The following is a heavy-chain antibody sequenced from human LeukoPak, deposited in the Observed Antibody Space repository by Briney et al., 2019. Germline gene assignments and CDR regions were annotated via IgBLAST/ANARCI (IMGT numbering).Heavy chain of an antibody. CDR3: ASMTGDAVGATG. J-gene: IGHJ4*02. CDR2: ISSSSSYI. Sequence: PGGSLRLSCAASGFTFSSYSMNWVRQAPGKWLEWVSSISSSSSYIYYADSVKGRFTISRDNAKNSLYLQMNSLRAEDTAVYYCASMTGDAVGATGWGQGTLVTVSS. V-gene: IGHV3-21*01. D-gene: IGHD1-26*01. CDR1: GFTFSSYS.